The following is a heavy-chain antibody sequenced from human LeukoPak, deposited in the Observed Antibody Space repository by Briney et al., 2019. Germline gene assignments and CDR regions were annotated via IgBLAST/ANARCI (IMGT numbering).Heavy chain of an antibody. CDR1: GFTFGSYG. V-gene: IGHV3-23*01. J-gene: IGHJ4*02. CDR2: IIGSGGFT. CDR3: AKVATIGPGRYFDY. Sequence: GGSLRLSCAASGFTFGSYGMSWVRQAPGKGLEWVSAIIGSGGFTYYADSVKGRFTISRDSSKNTLYLQMHSLRAEDTAVYYCAKVATIGPGRYFDYWGQGTLVTVSS. D-gene: IGHD5-12*01.